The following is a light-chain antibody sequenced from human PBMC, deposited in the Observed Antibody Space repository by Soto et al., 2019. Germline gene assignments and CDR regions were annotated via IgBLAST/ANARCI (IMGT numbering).Light chain of an antibody. V-gene: IGKV1-9*01. CDR1: EDISSY. J-gene: IGKJ5*01. Sequence: IQLTQSPSSLSASVGDRVTFTCRASEDISSYVVWYQQKPGAAPKLLIYAASALHSGVPSRFGGSGSGTDFTLTISSLHPEDFAVYFCQQFKNYPITFGQGTRLEIK. CDR2: AAS. CDR3: QQFKNYPIT.